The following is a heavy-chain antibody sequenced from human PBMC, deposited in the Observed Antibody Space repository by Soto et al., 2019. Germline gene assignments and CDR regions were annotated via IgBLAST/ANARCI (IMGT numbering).Heavy chain of an antibody. Sequence: PSETLSLTCTVSGCSISSGDYYWSWIRQHPGKGLEWIGYIYYSGSTYYNPSLKSRVTISVDTSKNQFSLKLSSVTAADTAVYYCARWWSGSRQGFDPWGQGTLVTVSS. CDR3: ARWWSGSRQGFDP. CDR2: IYYSGST. V-gene: IGHV4-31*03. CDR1: GCSISSGDYY. J-gene: IGHJ5*02. D-gene: IGHD3-3*01.